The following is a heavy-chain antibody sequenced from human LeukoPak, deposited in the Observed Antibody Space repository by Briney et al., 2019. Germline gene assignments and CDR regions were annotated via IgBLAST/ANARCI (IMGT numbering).Heavy chain of an antibody. Sequence: SETLSLTCTVSGGSISSSGYYWGWIRQPPGKGLEWLGSVDYTGITSHSPSLKSRVTISVDTSKNQFSLKLSSVTAADTAVYYCARDGIAAAGALGAFDIWGQGTMVTVSS. CDR1: GGSISSSGYY. CDR3: ARDGIAAAGALGAFDI. CDR2: VDYTGIT. D-gene: IGHD6-13*01. J-gene: IGHJ3*02. V-gene: IGHV4-39*02.